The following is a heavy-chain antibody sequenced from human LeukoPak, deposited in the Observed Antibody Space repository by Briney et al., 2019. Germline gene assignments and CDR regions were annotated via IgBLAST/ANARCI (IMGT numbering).Heavy chain of an antibody. CDR3: AKGPVSRMHKTPVYYFDY. V-gene: IGHV3-30*02. CDR1: GFTFSSYG. CDR2: IRYDGSNK. D-gene: IGHD2-15*01. J-gene: IGHJ4*02. Sequence: RPGGSLRLSCAASGFTFSSYGMHWVRQAPGKGLQWVAFIRYDGSNKYYADSVKGRFTISRDNSKNTLYLQMNSLRAEDTAVYYCAKGPVSRMHKTPVYYFDYWGQGALVTVSS.